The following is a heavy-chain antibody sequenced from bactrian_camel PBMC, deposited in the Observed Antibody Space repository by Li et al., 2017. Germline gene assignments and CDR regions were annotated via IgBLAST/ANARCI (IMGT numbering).Heavy chain of an antibody. CDR1: GFTFSSYD. J-gene: IGHJ6*01. Sequence: QLVESGGGLVQPGGSLTLSCTSSGFTFSSYDMSWVRQAPGKGLEWVSTIDNRGTDTCYADSVKGRFTMSRDSAKNTVYLQLNNLKTEDMAMYYCATANYGDSSMDAWGQGTQVTVS. V-gene: IGHV3S40*01. D-gene: IGHD6*01. CDR2: IDNRGTDT. CDR3: ATANYGDSSMDA.